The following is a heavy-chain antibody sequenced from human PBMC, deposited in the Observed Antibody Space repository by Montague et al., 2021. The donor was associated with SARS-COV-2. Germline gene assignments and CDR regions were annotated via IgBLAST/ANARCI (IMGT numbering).Heavy chain of an antibody. V-gene: IGHV3-7*05. CDR2: IKQDGSEK. CDR3: ARGYDSSGYQY. CDR1: GFTFSTFW. D-gene: IGHD3-22*01. Sequence: LRLSCPASGFTFSTFWMTWVRQVPGKGLEWVANIKQDGSEKYYVDSVKGRFTISRDNAKNSLYLQLDSLRAEDTAVYYCARGYDSSGYQYWGQGTLVTVSS. J-gene: IGHJ4*02.